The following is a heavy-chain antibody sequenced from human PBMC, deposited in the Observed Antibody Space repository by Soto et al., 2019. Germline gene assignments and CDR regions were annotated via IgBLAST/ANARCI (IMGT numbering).Heavy chain of an antibody. CDR1: GDTFTTNS. V-gene: IGHV1-69*06. CDR2: IIPVVGTT. D-gene: IGHD2-8*01. CDR3: ARGLLYATTYFDY. J-gene: IGHJ4*02. Sequence: QVQLVQSGAEVKKPGSSVKVSCKASGDTFTTNSLNWVRQAPGQGLEWMGGIIPVVGTTKYAQKYQDRVTITGDKSTNTAYMELSSLRSDDTDVYYCARGLLYATTYFDYWGQGTQVTVSS.